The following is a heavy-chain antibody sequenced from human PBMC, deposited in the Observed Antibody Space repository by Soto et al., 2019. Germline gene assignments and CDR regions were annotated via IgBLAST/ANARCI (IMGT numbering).Heavy chain of an antibody. D-gene: IGHD2-15*01. CDR2: ISGSGGST. CDR1: GFSFSIYA. Sequence: GGSLRLSCAASGFSFSIYAMNWVRQAPGKGLEWVSAISGSGGSTYYADSVKGRFTISRDNSKNTLYLQMNSLRAEDTAVYYCATRYCSGGSCYFDYWGQGTLVTVSS. J-gene: IGHJ4*02. CDR3: ATRYCSGGSCYFDY. V-gene: IGHV3-23*01.